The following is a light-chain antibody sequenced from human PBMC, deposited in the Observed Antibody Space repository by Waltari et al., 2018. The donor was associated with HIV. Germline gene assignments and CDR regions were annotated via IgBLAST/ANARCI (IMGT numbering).Light chain of an antibody. J-gene: IGKJ2*01. CDR1: QTILSTAGTTHY. CDR3: QQYYDAPYT. V-gene: IGKV4-1*01. CDR2: WAS. Sequence: DIVVTQSPDSLSVSLGERATINCKSSQTILSTAGTTHYLAWYQQRPGQAPNLLIYWASTRESGVPDRFSGSGSGTDFTLTINSLQAEDVAVYYCQQYYDAPYTFGQGTKLDI.